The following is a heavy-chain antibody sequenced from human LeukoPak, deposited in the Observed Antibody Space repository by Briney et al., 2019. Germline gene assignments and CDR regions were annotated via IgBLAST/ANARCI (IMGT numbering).Heavy chain of an antibody. CDR1: GFTFSGYN. D-gene: IGHD2-2*01. J-gene: IGHJ4*02. Sequence: GGSLRLSCAASGFTFSGYNMNWVRQAPGKGLEWVSSITSTGTYTFYADSVKGRFTISRDNAKNSLFLQMNSLRAEDTAVYYCAHGAMYQLDYWGQGTLVTVSS. V-gene: IGHV3-21*04. CDR2: ITSTGTYT. CDR3: AHGAMYQLDY.